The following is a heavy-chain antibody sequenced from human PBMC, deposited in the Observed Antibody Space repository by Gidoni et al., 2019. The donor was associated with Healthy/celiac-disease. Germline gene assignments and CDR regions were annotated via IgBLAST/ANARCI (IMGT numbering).Heavy chain of an antibody. J-gene: IGHJ4*02. D-gene: IGHD6-13*01. Sequence: VQLQQCGAGLLKPSETLSLTCAVYGGSFSGYYWSWIRQPPGKGLEWIGEINHSGSTNYNPSLKSRVTISVDTSKNQFSLKLSSVTAADTAVYYCARGEAAAGTGGYYFDYWGQGTLVTVSS. CDR1: GGSFSGYY. CDR2: INHSGST. CDR3: ARGEAAAGTGGYYFDY. V-gene: IGHV4-34*01.